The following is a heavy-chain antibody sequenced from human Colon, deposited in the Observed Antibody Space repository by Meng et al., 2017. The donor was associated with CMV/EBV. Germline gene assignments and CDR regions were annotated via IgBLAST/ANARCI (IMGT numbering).Heavy chain of an antibody. J-gene: IGHJ3*02. CDR2: LDSSEDIT. CDR1: GFIFSAYE. V-gene: IGHV3-48*03. CDR3: ARVMMIESGHQKPFDI. D-gene: IGHD2-21*01. Sequence: GGSLRLSCAASGFIFSAYEMIWVRQAPGKGLEWVSYLDSSEDITYYADSVKGRFTISSDSVKNSLYLQMNSLRAEDTAIYYCARVMMIESGHQKPFDIWGQGTMVTVSS.